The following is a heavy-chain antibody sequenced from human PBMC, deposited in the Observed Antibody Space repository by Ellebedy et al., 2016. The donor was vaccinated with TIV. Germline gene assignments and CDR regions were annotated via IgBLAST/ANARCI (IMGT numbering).Heavy chain of an antibody. V-gene: IGHV4-31*03. CDR1: GGSISTTDYY. CDR3: ARAGLITGNDY. CDR2: IYYSGST. J-gene: IGHJ4*02. D-gene: IGHD1-14*01. Sequence: SETLSLTXTVSGGSISTTDYYWSWIRQHPGKGLEWIGYIYYSGSTYYAPSLESRVSISVDTSKNQFSLKLSSVTVADTAVYYCARAGLITGNDYWGQGILVTVSS.